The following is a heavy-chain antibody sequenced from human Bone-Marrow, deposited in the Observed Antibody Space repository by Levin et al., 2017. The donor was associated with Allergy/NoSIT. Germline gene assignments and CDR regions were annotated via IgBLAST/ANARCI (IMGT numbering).Heavy chain of an antibody. CDR3: VRQYFGRGRFDP. D-gene: IGHD3-16*01. J-gene: IGHJ5*02. CDR2: IYYGGST. CDR1: CGSIRSSSYY. Sequence: SQTLSLTCTVSCGSIRSSSYYWGWIRQPPGKELEWIGSIYYGGSTYYNPSLKSRVTISADTSKNQFSLKLTSVTAADTAVYYCVRQYFGRGRFDPWGQGTLVTVSS. V-gene: IGHV4-39*01.